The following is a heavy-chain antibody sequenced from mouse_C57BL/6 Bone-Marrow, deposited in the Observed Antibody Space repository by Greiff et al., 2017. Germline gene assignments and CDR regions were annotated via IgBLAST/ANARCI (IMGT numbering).Heavy chain of an antibody. CDR3: ALEGDAMDD. CDR2: IYPGSGNT. V-gene: IGHV1-76*01. CDR1: GYTFTDYY. J-gene: IGHJ4*01. Sequence: VQLQQSGAELVRPGASVKLSCKASGYTFTDYYINWVKQRPGQGLEWIARIYPGSGNTYYNEKFKGKATLTAEKSSSTAYMQLSSLTSEDSAVYFCALEGDAMDDWGQGTSVTVSS.